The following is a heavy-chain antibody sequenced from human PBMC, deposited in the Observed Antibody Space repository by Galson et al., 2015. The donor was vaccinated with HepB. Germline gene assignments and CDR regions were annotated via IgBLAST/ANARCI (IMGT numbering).Heavy chain of an antibody. V-gene: IGHV3-74*01. J-gene: IGHJ4*02. CDR1: GFTFSSYW. CDR2: INSDGSST. Sequence: SLRLSCAASGFTFSSYWMHWVRQAPGKGLVWVSRINSDGSSTSYADSVKGRFTISRDNAKNTLYLQMNSLRAEDTAVYYCARAHKTDYYGSSGYSLPHDYWGQGTLVTVSS. D-gene: IGHD3-22*01. CDR3: ARAHKTDYYGSSGYSLPHDY.